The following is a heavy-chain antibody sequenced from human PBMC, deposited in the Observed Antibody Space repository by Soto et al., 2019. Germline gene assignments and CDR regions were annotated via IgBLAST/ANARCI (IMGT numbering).Heavy chain of an antibody. CDR2: INHSGST. CDR3: ARDRSRGYSYGFKGY. V-gene: IGHV4-34*01. CDR1: GGSFSGYY. J-gene: IGHJ4*02. D-gene: IGHD5-18*01. Sequence: PSETLSLTCAVYGGSFSGYYWSWIRQPPGKGLEWIGEINHSGSTNYNPSLKSRVTISVDTSKNQFSLKLSSVTAADTAVYYCARDRSRGYSYGFKGYWGQGTLVTVSS.